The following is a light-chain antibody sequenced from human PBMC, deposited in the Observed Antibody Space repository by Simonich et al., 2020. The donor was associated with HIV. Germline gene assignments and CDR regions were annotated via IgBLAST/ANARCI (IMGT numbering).Light chain of an antibody. CDR1: QSVSSK. V-gene: IGKV3-15*01. Sequence: EIVMTQSPATLSVSPGERATLSCGARQSVSSKLAWYQQKPGQAPRLLIYGASTRATGIPARVIGSGSGTEFTLTISSLQSEDCAVYYCQQYNKWPPWTFGQGTKVEIK. J-gene: IGKJ1*01. CDR3: QQYNKWPPWT. CDR2: GAS.